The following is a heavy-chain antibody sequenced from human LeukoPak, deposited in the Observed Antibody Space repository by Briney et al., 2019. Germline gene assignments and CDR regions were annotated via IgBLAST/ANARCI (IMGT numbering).Heavy chain of an antibody. CDR3: ARHFRSLRLGEAGLTDS. D-gene: IGHD3-16*01. V-gene: IGHV3-23*01. CDR2: TSGSGGAT. J-gene: IGHJ5*01. Sequence: PGGSLRLSCAASGFTFSTHAMSWVRQAPGKGLEWVSSTSGSGGATYAASVKGRFTISRDNSKDTLFLQMDSLTAEDTAVYYCARHFRSLRLGEAGLTDSWGQGTLVSVSS. CDR1: GFTFSTHA.